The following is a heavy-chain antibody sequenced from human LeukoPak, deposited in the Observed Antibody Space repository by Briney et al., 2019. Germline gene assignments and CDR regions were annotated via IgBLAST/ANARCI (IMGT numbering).Heavy chain of an antibody. V-gene: IGHV4-34*01. CDR1: GGSFSGYY. CDR2: INHSGST. CDR3: ARVTEADYYGSGSYLKPFYYYYYMDV. J-gene: IGHJ6*03. Sequence: SETLSLTCAVYGGSFSGYYWSWIRQPPGKGLEWIGEINHSGSTNCNPSLKSRVTISVDTSKNQFSLKLSSVTAADTAVYYCARVTEADYYGSGSYLKPFYYYYYMDVWGKGTTVTVSS. D-gene: IGHD3-10*01.